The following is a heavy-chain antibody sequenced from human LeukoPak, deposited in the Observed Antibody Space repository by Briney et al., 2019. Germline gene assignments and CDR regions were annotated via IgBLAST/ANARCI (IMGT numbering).Heavy chain of an antibody. CDR3: ARDRSVSGTRHDAFDM. D-gene: IGHD6-19*01. V-gene: IGHV4-30-2*01. CDR2: IYYSGST. J-gene: IGHJ3*02. CDR1: GGSISSGGYY. Sequence: SETLSLTCTVSGGSISSGGYYWSWIRQPPGKGLEWIGYIYYSGSTYYNPSLKSRVTISVDRSKNQFSLKLTSVTAADTAVYFCARDRSVSGTRHDAFDMWVLGTMVTVSS.